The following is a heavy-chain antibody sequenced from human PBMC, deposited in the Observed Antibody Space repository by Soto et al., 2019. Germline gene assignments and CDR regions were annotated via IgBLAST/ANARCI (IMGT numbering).Heavy chain of an antibody. J-gene: IGHJ4*02. V-gene: IGHV3-30-3*01. Sequence: GGSLRLSCSASGFTFSGYAMHWVRQAPGKGLEWVAVISYDGSNKYYADSVKGRFTISRDNSKNTLYLQMNSLRAEDTAVYYCAREGSSSPRERYYFDYWGQGTLVTVYS. CDR3: AREGSSSPRERYYFDY. CDR1: GFTFSGYA. D-gene: IGHD6-6*01. CDR2: ISYDGSNK.